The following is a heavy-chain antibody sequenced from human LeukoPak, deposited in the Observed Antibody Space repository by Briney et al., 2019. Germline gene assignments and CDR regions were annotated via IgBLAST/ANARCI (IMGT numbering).Heavy chain of an antibody. CDR2: IIPIFGTA. D-gene: IGHD2/OR15-2a*01. J-gene: IGHJ6*03. CDR1: GYTFTGYY. V-gene: IGHV1-69*13. Sequence: ASVKVSCKASGYTFTGYYMHWVRQAPGQGLEWMGGIIPIFGTANYAQKFQGRVTITADESTSTAYMELSSLRSEDTAVYYCARSSMAHYYYYYMDVWGKGTTVTISS. CDR3: ARSSMAHYYYYYMDV.